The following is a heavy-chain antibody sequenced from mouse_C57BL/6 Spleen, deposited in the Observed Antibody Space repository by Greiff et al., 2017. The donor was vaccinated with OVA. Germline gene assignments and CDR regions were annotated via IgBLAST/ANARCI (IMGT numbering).Heavy chain of an antibody. Sequence: EVKLVESGEGLVKPGGSLKLSCAASGFTFSSYAMSWVRQTPEKRLEWVAYISSGGDYIYYADTVKGRFTISRDNARNTLYLQLSSLKSEDTAMYYCTRDPGTGTIDYWGQGTTLTVSS. CDR3: TRDPGTGTIDY. J-gene: IGHJ2*01. V-gene: IGHV5-9-1*02. D-gene: IGHD4-1*01. CDR1: GFTFSSYA. CDR2: ISSGGDYI.